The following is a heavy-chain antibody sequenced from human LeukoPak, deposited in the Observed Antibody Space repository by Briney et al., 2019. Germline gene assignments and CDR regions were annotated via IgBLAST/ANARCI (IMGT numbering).Heavy chain of an antibody. J-gene: IGHJ5*02. CDR1: GDSISSSY. CDR2: VYTSDTS. V-gene: IGHV4-4*07. D-gene: IGHD3-9*01. Sequence: SETLSLTCSVSGDSISSSYWSWIRQPAGKGLEWVGRVYTSDTSNCNPSLKSRLTMSVDTSKNQISLKLTPVTAADTAIYYCAKDIFAAAGNWLDPWGQGVLVTVSS. CDR3: AKDIFAAAGNWLDP.